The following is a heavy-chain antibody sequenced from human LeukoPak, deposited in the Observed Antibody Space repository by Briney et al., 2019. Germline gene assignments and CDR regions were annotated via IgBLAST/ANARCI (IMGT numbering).Heavy chain of an antibody. Sequence: GRSLRLSCAASGFTFSDYWMHWVRQAPGKGLEWVARIYSDVRRIKYADSVKGRFTISRDNAKNTLYLQMNALRVGDTAVYYCATSPVISRDWGQGTLVTVSS. CDR2: IYSDVRRI. V-gene: IGHV3-74*03. D-gene: IGHD2-21*01. CDR3: ATSPVISRD. CDR1: GFTFSDYW. J-gene: IGHJ4*02.